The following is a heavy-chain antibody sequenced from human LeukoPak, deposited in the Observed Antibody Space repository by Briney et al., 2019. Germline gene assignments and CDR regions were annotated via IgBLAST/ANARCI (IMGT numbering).Heavy chain of an antibody. CDR3: AKRHEIFGVVIMVPLDKMVLVY. CDR1: GFTVSRNY. D-gene: IGHD3-3*01. V-gene: IGHV3-66*01. J-gene: IGHJ4*02. Sequence: PGGSLRLSCAASGFTVSRNYMSWVRQAPGKGLEWVSVIYSGGSSNYADSVKGRFTISRDNSKNTLHLQMNSLRAEDTAVYYCAKRHEIFGVVIMVPLDKMVLVYWGQGTLVTVSS. CDR2: IYSGGSS.